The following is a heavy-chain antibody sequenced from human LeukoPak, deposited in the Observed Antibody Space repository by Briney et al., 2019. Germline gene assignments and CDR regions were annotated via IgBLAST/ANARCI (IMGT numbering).Heavy chain of an antibody. D-gene: IGHD5-18*01. CDR2: ISSSSSYI. J-gene: IGHJ4*02. CDR1: GFTFSSYS. Sequence: PGGSLRLSCAASGFTFSSYSMNWVRQAPGKGLEWVSSISSSSSYIYYADSVKGRFTISRDNAKNSLYLQMNSLRAEDTAVYYCAREGDTAITGFDYWGQGTLVTVPS. V-gene: IGHV3-21*01. CDR3: AREGDTAITGFDY.